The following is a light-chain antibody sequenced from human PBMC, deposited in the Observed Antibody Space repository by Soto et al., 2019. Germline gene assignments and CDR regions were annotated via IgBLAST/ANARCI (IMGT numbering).Light chain of an antibody. CDR2: GAS. CDR1: QSVTSN. V-gene: IGKV3-15*01. CDR3: QHNNNWPT. Sequence: EIVMTQSPATLSVSPGERAILSCRASQSVTSNLAWYQQKPGQAPRLLIYGASTRATGIPARFSGSGSGTEFTITIRGLQSEDFAVYYRQHNNNWPTFGQGTRLEIK. J-gene: IGKJ5*01.